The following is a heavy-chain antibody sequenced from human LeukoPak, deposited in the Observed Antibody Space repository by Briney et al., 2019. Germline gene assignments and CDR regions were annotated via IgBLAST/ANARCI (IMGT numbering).Heavy chain of an antibody. CDR2: ISSSSSTI. V-gene: IGHV3-48*02. CDR1: GFTFSSYS. Sequence: PGGSLRLSCAASGFTFSSYSMNWVRQAPGKGLEWVSYISSSSSTIYYADSVKGRFTISRDNAKNSLYLQMNSLRDEDTAVYYCARADYYDFWSGYYTGYYYYGMDVWGQGTTVTVSS. CDR3: ARADYYDFWSGYYTGYYYYGMDV. D-gene: IGHD3-3*01. J-gene: IGHJ6*02.